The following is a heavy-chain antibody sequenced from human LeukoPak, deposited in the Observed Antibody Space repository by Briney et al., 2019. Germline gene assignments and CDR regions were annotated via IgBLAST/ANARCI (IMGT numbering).Heavy chain of an antibody. V-gene: IGHV3-23*01. CDR2: ISGSGGST. Sequence: PGGSLRLSCSASGFTFSSYAMSWVRQAPGKGLEWVSAISGSGGSTYYADSLNDRFTISGDNSKNTLYLQMNRLRAEDTAVFYCAKDRDDYVWGSYLGAFDIWGQGTMVTVSS. D-gene: IGHD3-16*01. J-gene: IGHJ3*02. CDR3: AKDRDDYVWGSYLGAFDI. CDR1: GFTFSSYA.